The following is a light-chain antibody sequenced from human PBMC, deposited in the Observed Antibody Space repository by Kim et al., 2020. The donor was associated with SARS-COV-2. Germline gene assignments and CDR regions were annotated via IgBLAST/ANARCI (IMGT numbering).Light chain of an antibody. CDR1: SGHSSYA. CDR3: QTWGTGIGV. J-gene: IGLJ3*02. Sequence: QLVLTQSPSASASLGDSVKLTCTLSSGHSSYAIAWHQQQPEKGPRYLMKVNSDGSHSKGDGIPDRFSGSSSGAGRYLTISSLQSEDEADYYCQTWGTGIGVFGGGTQLTVL. V-gene: IGLV4-69*01. CDR2: VNSDGSH.